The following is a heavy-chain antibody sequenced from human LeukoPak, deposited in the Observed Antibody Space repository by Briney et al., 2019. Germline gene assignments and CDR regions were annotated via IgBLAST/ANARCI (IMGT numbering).Heavy chain of an antibody. CDR1: GFNVSNNF. J-gene: IGHJ4*02. V-gene: IGHV3-66*01. Sequence: GGSLPLTRAATGFNVSNNFMNWVRQAPGKDLEWVSVIFDNGNSYYADSVKGRFTISRDNSKNALYLQMNSLGVEDTAIYYCTGDAPAGVKLDSWGQGTLVTVSS. CDR2: IFDNGNS. CDR3: TGDAPAGVKLDS. D-gene: IGHD3-10*01.